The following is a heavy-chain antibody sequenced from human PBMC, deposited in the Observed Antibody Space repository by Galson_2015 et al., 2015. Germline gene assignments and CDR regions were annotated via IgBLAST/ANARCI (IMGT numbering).Heavy chain of an antibody. V-gene: IGHV3-7*03. CDR2: IKQDGSGK. D-gene: IGHD3-3*01. J-gene: IGHJ6*02. CDR1: GFTFSSYW. Sequence: SLRLSCAASGFTFSSYWMSWVRQAPGKGLEWVANIKQDGSGKYYVDSVKGRFTISRDNAKNSLYLQMNSLRAEDTAVYYCARRAPSGSGPLAVWGQGTTVSVSS. CDR3: ARRAPSGSGPLAV.